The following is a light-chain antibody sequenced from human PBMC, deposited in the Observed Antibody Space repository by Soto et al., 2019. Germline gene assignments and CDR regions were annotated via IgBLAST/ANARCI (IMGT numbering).Light chain of an antibody. CDR1: NSDVGDYNY. J-gene: IGLJ1*01. CDR3: CSCAGTYYV. V-gene: IGLV2-11*01. Sequence: QSALTQPRSVSGSPGQSVTISCTGTNSDVGDYNYVSWYQQHPGKAPKLMIYDVSKRPSGVPDRFSGSKSGNTASLTISGLQAEDEADYCCCSCAGTYYVFGTGTKVTVL. CDR2: DVS.